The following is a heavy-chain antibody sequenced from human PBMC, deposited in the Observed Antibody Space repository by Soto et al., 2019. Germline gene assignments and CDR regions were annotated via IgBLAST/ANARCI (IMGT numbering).Heavy chain of an antibody. V-gene: IGHV3-66*01. CDR1: GFTVSSKY. CDR3: ARDHYTSRSYYFFAGH. CDR2: IQSGGTT. Sequence: GGSLRLSCAASGFTVSSKYMTWVRQAPGKGLEWVSLIQSGGTTYYADSVKGRFTISRDNSENTLYLQMNSLRAEDTAVYYCARDHYTSRSYYFFAGHWGQGTLVTVSS. J-gene: IGHJ4*02. D-gene: IGHD3-10*01.